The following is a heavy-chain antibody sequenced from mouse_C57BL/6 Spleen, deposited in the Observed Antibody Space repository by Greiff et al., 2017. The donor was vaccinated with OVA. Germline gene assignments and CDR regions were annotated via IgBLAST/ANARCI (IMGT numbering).Heavy chain of an antibody. J-gene: IGHJ1*03. D-gene: IGHD1-1*01. CDR3: TRSLRHGGWYFDV. CDR2: IYPGNSDT. V-gene: IGHV1-5*01. CDR1: GYTFTSYW. Sequence: EVQLQQSGTVLARPGASVKMSCKTSGYTFTSYWMHWVKQRPGQGLEWIGAIYPGNSDTSYNQKFKGKAKLTAVTSASTAYMERSSLTNEDSAVYYCTRSLRHGGWYFDVWGTGTTVTVSS.